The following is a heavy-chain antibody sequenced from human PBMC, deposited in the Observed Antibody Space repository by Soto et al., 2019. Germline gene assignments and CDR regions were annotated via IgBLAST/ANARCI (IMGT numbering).Heavy chain of an antibody. CDR1: GYTFTSYA. D-gene: IGHD5-12*01. CDR3: ARGDLVAAIGTDC. Sequence: QVQLVQSGAEVKKPGASVKVSCKASGYTFTSYAIHWVRQAPGQRLEWMGWINAANGKTKESQKFQGRVTITRDTSASSAYMELSSLRSDDTAVDTCARGDLVAAIGTDCWGPGILVTGSS. J-gene: IGHJ4*02. CDR2: INAANGKT. V-gene: IGHV1-3*01.